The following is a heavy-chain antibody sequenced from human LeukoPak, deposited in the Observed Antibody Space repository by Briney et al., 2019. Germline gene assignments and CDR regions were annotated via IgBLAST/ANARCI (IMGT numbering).Heavy chain of an antibody. CDR3: ARGGGGIAVAGRDFDY. J-gene: IGHJ4*02. V-gene: IGHV1-8*01. CDR2: MNPNSGNT. CDR1: GYTFTSYD. Sequence: ASVKVSCKASGYTFTSYDINWVRQATGQGLEWMGWMNPNSGNTGYAQKFQGRVTMTRNTSISTAYMELSSLRSKDTAVYYCARGGGGIAVAGRDFDYWGQGTLVTVSS. D-gene: IGHD6-19*01.